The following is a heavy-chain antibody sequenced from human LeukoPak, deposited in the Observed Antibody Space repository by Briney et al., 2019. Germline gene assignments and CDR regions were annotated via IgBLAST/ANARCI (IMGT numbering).Heavy chain of an antibody. CDR1: GGSISSSSYY. Sequence: NPSETLSLTCTVSGGSISSSSYYWGWIRQPPGKGLEWIGSIYYSGSTHYNPSLKSRVTISVDTSKNQFSLKLSSVTAADTAVYYYASGNYYDSSGYGWGQGTMVTVSS. J-gene: IGHJ3*01. V-gene: IGHV4-39*01. CDR2: IYYSGST. D-gene: IGHD3-22*01. CDR3: ASGNYYDSSGYG.